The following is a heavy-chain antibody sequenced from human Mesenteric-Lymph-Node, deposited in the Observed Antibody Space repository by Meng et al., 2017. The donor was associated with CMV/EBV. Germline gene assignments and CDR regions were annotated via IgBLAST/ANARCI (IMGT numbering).Heavy chain of an antibody. J-gene: IGHJ6*02. CDR2: IYYSGST. V-gene: IGHV4-59*01. Sequence: SETLSLTCTVSGGSISSNFWSWIRQPPGKGLEWIGYIYYSGSTVYNPSLKSRVTISSDTSKNQFSLRLTSVTAADTAVYYCARDSSVNYYYFGMDVWGQGTTVTVSS. CDR3: ARDSSVNYYYFGMDV. CDR1: GGSISSNF.